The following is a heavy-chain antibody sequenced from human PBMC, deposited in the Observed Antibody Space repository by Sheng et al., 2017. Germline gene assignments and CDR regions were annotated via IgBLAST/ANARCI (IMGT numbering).Heavy chain of an antibody. V-gene: IGHV4-34*01. D-gene: IGHD3-10*01. CDR2: INHSGST. J-gene: IGHJ4*02. CDR1: GGSFSGYY. Sequence: QVQLQQWGAGLLKPSETLSLTCAVYGGSFSGYYWSWIRQPPREGGVEWIGEINHSGSTNYNPSLKSRVTISVDTSKNQFSLKLSSVTAADTAVYYCAREGGTMVRGVIRSYFDYWGQGTLVTVSS. CDR3: AREGGTMVRGVIRSYFDY.